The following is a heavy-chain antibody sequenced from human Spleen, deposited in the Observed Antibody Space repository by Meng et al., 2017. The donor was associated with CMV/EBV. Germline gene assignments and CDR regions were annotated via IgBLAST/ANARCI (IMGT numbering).Heavy chain of an antibody. CDR3: ARSYCTSTSCRHYYYYGMAV. D-gene: IGHD2-2*01. CDR1: GGSITNYY. J-gene: IGHJ6*02. V-gene: IGHV4-59*01. Sequence: SETLSLTCTVSGGSITNYYWSWIRQPPGKGLEWIGYIYYSGSTNYNPSLKSRVTISVDTSKNHFSLKLSSVTAADTAVYYCARSYCTSTSCRHYYYYGMAVWGQGTTVTVSS. CDR2: IYYSGST.